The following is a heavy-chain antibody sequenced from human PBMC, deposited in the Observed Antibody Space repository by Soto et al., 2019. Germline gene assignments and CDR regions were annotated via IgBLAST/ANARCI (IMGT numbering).Heavy chain of an antibody. Sequence: QITLKESGPTVVKPTQTLTLTCTFSGFSLTTSDVSVGWIRQPPGKALEWLALIYWDDDKRYSPSMETRLTLTKDTSKNQVVLTMTDMDPVDTATYYCAYRVTSRWGSSWPNWGQGTLVTVSS. CDR3: AYRVTSRWGSSWPN. D-gene: IGHD6-13*01. CDR1: GFSLTTSDVS. CDR2: IYWDDDK. J-gene: IGHJ4*02. V-gene: IGHV2-5*02.